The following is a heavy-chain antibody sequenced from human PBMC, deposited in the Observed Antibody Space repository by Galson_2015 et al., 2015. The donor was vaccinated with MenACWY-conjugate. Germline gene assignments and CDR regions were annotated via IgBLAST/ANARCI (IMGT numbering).Heavy chain of an antibody. J-gene: IGHJ4*02. CDR2: INAGNGNT. Sequence: SVKVSCKASGYTFTSYAMHWVRQAPGQRLEWMGWINAGNGNTKYSQKFQGRVTITRDTSASTAYMELSSLRSEDTAVYYCARDQGGFGELDLDYWGQGTLVTVSS. CDR1: GYTFTSYA. D-gene: IGHD3-10*01. CDR3: ARDQGGFGELDLDY. V-gene: IGHV1-3*01.